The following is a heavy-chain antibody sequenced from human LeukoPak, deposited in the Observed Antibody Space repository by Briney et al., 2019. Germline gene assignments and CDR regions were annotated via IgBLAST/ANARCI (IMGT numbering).Heavy chain of an antibody. CDR2: ISYSGRT. Sequence: SETLSLTCTVSGGAISGYYCGCIPEPPGGGLGWIGDISYSGRTNYNPSLKSRVTISVDTYKNQFSLKLSSVTAADTAVYYCARAGYSSGWFNDAFDIWRQGTMVTVSS. V-gene: IGHV4-59*01. CDR3: ARAGYSSGWFNDAFDI. CDR1: GGAISGYY. J-gene: IGHJ3*02. D-gene: IGHD6-19*01.